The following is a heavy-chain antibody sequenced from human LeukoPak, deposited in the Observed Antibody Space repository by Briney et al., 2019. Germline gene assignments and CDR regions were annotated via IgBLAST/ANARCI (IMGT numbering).Heavy chain of an antibody. J-gene: IGHJ3*02. V-gene: IGHV4-59*01. Sequence: SEALSLTCTVSGGSISSYYWSWIRQPPGKGLEWIGYIYYSGSTNYNPSLKSRVTMSVDTSKNQFSLKLSSVTAADTAVYYCARDKDYFDSGGAFDIWGQGTMVTVSS. CDR1: GGSISSYY. CDR2: IYYSGST. CDR3: ARDKDYFDSGGAFDI. D-gene: IGHD3-22*01.